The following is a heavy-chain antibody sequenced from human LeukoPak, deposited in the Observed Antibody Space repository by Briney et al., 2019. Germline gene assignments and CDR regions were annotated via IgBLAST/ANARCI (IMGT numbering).Heavy chain of an antibody. CDR3: ARALYDILTGYYPSGYLDY. CDR2: ISAYNGNT. CDR1: GYTFSNYG. V-gene: IGHV1-18*01. D-gene: IGHD3-9*01. Sequence: ASVKVSCKASGYTFSNYGISWVRQAPGQGLEWMGWISAYNGNTNYAQKLQGRVTMTTDTSTSTAYMELRSLRSDDTAVYYCARALYDILTGYYPSGYLDYWGQGTLVTVSS. J-gene: IGHJ4*02.